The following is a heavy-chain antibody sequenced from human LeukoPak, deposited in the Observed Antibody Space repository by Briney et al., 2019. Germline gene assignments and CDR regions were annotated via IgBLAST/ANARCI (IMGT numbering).Heavy chain of an antibody. D-gene: IGHD3-10*01. Sequence: PSDTLSLTCTVSGGSIGSGSYYWSWIRQPAGKGLEWIGRIYTSGSTNYNPSLKSRVTISVDTSKNQFSLKLSSVTAADTAVYYCARELHAMVRGVSTDYWGQGTLVTVSS. CDR1: GGSIGSGSYY. J-gene: IGHJ4*02. CDR2: IYTSGST. V-gene: IGHV4-61*02. CDR3: ARELHAMVRGVSTDY.